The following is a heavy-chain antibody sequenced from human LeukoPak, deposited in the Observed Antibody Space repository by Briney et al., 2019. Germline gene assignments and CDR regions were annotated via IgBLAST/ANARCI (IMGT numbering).Heavy chain of an antibody. D-gene: IGHD3-22*01. V-gene: IGHV3-66*01. CDR3: ARGRESSGYYYADY. J-gene: IGHJ4*02. Sequence: GGSLRLSCAVSGFTVSSNYMSWVRQAPGKGLEWVSVIFSGGSTYYADSVKGRFTISRDDSKNTVYLQMNSLRAEDTSVYFCARGRESSGYYYADYWGQGTLVTVSS. CDR1: GFTVSSNY. CDR2: IFSGGST.